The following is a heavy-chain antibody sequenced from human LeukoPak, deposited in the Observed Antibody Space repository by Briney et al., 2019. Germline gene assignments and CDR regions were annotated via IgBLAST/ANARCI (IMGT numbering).Heavy chain of an antibody. Sequence: GGSLRLSCAASGFTVSSNYMSWVRQAPGKGLEWVSVIYSGGSTYYADSVKGRFTISRDNSKNTLYLQMDSLRAEDTAVYYCARGNEVTSLDYWGQGTLVTVSS. CDR2: IYSGGST. J-gene: IGHJ4*02. CDR3: ARGNEVTSLDY. V-gene: IGHV3-53*01. D-gene: IGHD2-21*02. CDR1: GFTVSSNY.